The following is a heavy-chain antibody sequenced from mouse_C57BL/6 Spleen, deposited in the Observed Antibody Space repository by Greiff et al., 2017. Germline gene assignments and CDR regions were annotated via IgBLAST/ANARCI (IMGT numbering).Heavy chain of an antibody. CDR3: ARGITTVVASEDAMDY. Sequence: VQLQQSGAELAKPGASVKLSCKASGYTFTSYWMHWVKQRPGQGLEWIGYINPSSGYTKYNQKFKDKATLTADKSSSTAYMQLRSLTYEDSAVYYCARGITTVVASEDAMDYWGQGTSVTVSS. V-gene: IGHV1-7*01. J-gene: IGHJ4*01. CDR1: GYTFTSYW. CDR2: INPSSGYT. D-gene: IGHD1-1*01.